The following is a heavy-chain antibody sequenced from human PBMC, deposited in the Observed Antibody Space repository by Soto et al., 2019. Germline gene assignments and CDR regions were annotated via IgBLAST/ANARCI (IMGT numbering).Heavy chain of an antibody. CDR2: VSYRGST. J-gene: IGHJ4*02. V-gene: IGHV4-59*01. Sequence: PSETLSLTCTVSGDSITDYFSNCFRQPPGKGLEWIGHVSYRGSTHYNPSLRSRATISVDASKNQFSLKLRSVTAADTAVYYCVRGDAEVWEVKYWGQG. CDR3: VRGDAEVWEVKY. CDR1: GDSITDYF. D-gene: IGHD1-26*01.